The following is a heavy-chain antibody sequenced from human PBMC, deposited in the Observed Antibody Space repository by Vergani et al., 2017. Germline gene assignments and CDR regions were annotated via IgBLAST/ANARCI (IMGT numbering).Heavy chain of an antibody. CDR2: INQDGSEK. V-gene: IGHV3-7*01. CDR3: VRLPRGPWNFDL. CDR1: GFTFSSYW. J-gene: IGHJ2*01. Sequence: EVQLVESGGGLVQPGGSLRLSCAASGFTFSSYWMSWVRQAPGKGLEWVANINQDGSEKYFVDSVRGRFTISRDNAKNSLYLQMNSLRGEDTAVYYCVRLPRGPWNFDLWGRGTLITVSS.